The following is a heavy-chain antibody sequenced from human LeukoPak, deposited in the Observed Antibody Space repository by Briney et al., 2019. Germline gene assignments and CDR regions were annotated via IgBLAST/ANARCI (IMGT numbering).Heavy chain of an antibody. Sequence: GGSLRLSCATSGLTFSSYAISWVRQAPGKGLEWVSAISASGGSTYYADSVKGRFTISRDNSKNTLYLQMDSLRAEDTAVYYCAKTKLGYCSGGSCYSRHYRLDYWGQGTLVTVSS. CDR2: ISASGGST. CDR1: GLTFSSYA. V-gene: IGHV3-23*01. D-gene: IGHD2-15*01. J-gene: IGHJ4*02. CDR3: AKTKLGYCSGGSCYSRHYRLDY.